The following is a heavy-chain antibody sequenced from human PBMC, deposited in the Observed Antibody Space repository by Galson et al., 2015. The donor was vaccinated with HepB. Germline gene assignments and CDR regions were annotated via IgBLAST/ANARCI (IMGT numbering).Heavy chain of an antibody. D-gene: IGHD5-12*01. CDR1: GYTFTDYY. CDR2: MNPHSGGT. J-gene: IGHJ6*03. CDR3: ARDLVFRNYGYDEDHVYYMDV. Sequence: SVKVSCTASGYTFTDYYLHWVRQAPGKGLEWMGWMNPHSGGTNYVENFQGRVTMTRETSISTAYMELSSLRSDDTAVYYCARDLVFRNYGYDEDHVYYMDVWGKGTTVTVSS. V-gene: IGHV1-2*02.